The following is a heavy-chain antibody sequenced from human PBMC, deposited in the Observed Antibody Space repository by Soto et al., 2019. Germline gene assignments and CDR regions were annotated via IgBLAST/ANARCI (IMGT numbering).Heavy chain of an antibody. CDR2: INAGNGNT. J-gene: IGHJ4*02. V-gene: IGHV1-3*01. CDR1: GYTFTSYA. D-gene: IGHD3-10*01. Sequence: QVQLVQSGAEVKKPGASVKVSCKASGYTFTSYAMHWVRQAPGQRLEWMGWINAGNGNTKYSQKFQGRVTITRDTSAXTAXXXLSSXXSXXXAVXXCARTDYYYLDYWGQGTLVTVSS. CDR3: ARTDYYYLDY.